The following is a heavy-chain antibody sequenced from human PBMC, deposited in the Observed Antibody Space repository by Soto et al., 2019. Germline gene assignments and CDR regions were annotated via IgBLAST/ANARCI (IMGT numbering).Heavy chain of an antibody. Sequence: GGSLRLSCAASGFTFSSYSMNWVRQAPGKGLEWVSYISSSSSTIYYADSVKGRFTISRDNAKNSLYLQMNSLRDEDTAVYYCARESYDFWSGYNYYYYGMDVWGQGTTVTVSS. CDR2: ISSSSSTI. D-gene: IGHD3-3*01. V-gene: IGHV3-48*02. CDR3: ARESYDFWSGYNYYYYGMDV. J-gene: IGHJ6*02. CDR1: GFTFSSYS.